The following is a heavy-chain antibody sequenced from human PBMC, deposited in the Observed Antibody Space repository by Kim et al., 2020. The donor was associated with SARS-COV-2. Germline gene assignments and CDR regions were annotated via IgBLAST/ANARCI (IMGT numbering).Heavy chain of an antibody. V-gene: IGHV1-8*01. D-gene: IGHD6-19*01. Sequence: ASMKVSCKTSGYTFTTLDVNWVRQAPGQGLEWMGWMNPSRGITAYAQKFQGRVTMTRDTSISTAYMELSSLTSDDTAIYYCARGIEAGVDYWGQGTLVTVSS. J-gene: IGHJ4*02. CDR2: MNPSRGIT. CDR3: ARGIEAGVDY. CDR1: GYTFTTLD.